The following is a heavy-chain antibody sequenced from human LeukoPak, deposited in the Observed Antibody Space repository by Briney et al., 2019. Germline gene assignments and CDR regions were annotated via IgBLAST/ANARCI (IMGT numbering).Heavy chain of an antibody. CDR2: FDPEDGET. D-gene: IGHD3-10*01. V-gene: IGHV1-24*01. J-gene: IGHJ6*04. CDR1: GYTLTELS. CDR3: ATSEKGLGVTKSKYYYYGMDV. Sequence: ASVKVSCKVSGYTLTELSMHWVRQAPGKGLEWMGGFDPEDGETICAQKFQGRVTMTEDTSTDTAYMELSSLRSEDTAVYYCATSEKGLGVTKSKYYYYGMDVWGKGTTVTVSS.